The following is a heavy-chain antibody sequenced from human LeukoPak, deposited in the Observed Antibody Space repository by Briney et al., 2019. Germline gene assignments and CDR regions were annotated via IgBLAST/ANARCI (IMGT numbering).Heavy chain of an antibody. D-gene: IGHD3-10*01. CDR2: IYYSGST. CDR3: ARRDYGSGSYYPFDY. CDR1: GGSISSSSYY. Sequence: SETLSLTCTASGGSISSSSYYWGWIRQPPGKGLEWIGSIYYSGSTYYNPSLKSRVTISVDTSKNQFSLRLSSVTAADTAVYYCARRDYGSGSYYPFDYWGQGTLVTVSS. V-gene: IGHV4-39*01. J-gene: IGHJ4*02.